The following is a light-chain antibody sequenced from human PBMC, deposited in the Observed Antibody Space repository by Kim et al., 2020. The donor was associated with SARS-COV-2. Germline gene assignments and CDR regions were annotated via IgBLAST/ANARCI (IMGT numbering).Light chain of an antibody. CDR3: QVWDSSTASVV. J-gene: IGLJ2*01. CDR1: SIGSKN. V-gene: IGLV3-9*01. CDR2: RDS. Sequence: APGQMDTITGGGDSIGSKNGHRDQKKPGQAPVLAISRDSNRPSGIPERCSGSSSGNTATLTLTRAQAGDEADYYCQVWDSSTASVVFGGGTQLTVL.